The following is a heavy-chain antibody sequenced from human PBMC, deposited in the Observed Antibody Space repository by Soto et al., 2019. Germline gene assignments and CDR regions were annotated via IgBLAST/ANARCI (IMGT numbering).Heavy chain of an antibody. V-gene: IGHV4-4*02. Sequence: VQLVESGGGLVQPGGSLRLSCAASGFIFSTYPMNWVRQAPGKGLEWIGYIYHSGSTYYNPSLKSRVTISVDRSKNQFSLKLSSVTAADTAVYYCARRTGYSSGWYFDYWGQGTLVTVSS. D-gene: IGHD6-19*01. J-gene: IGHJ4*02. CDR2: IYHSGST. CDR1: GFIFSTYP. CDR3: ARRTGYSSGWYFDY.